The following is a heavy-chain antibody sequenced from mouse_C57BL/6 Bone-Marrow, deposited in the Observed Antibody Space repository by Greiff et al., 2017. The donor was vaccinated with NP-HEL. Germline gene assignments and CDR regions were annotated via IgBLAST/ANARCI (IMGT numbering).Heavy chain of an antibody. V-gene: IGHV2-2*01. CDR1: GFSLTSYG. Sequence: VQLQQSGPGLVQPSQSLSITCTVSGFSLTSYGVHWVRQSPGKGLEWLGVIWSGGSTDYNAAFISRLSISKDNSKSQVFFKMNSLQADDTAIYYCARLLYYDYDDGYAMDYWGQGTSVTVSS. CDR2: IWSGGST. J-gene: IGHJ4*01. D-gene: IGHD2-4*01. CDR3: ARLLYYDYDDGYAMDY.